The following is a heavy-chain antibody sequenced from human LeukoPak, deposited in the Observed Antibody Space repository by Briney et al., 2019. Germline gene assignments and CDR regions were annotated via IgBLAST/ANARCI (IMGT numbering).Heavy chain of an antibody. D-gene: IGHD3-9*01. Sequence: GASVKVSCMASGGTFSSYAISWVRQAPGQGLEWMGGIIPIFGTANYAQKFQGRVTITADESTSTAYMELSSLRSEDTAVYYCVVGDDILTGYPTDPDYYYYCGMDVWGKGTTVTVSS. J-gene: IGHJ6*04. CDR3: VVGDDILTGYPTDPDYYYYCGMDV. CDR2: IIPIFGTA. CDR1: GGTFSSYA. V-gene: IGHV1-69*13.